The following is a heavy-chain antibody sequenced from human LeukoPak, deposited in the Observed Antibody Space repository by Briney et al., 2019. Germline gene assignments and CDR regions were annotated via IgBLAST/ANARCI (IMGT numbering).Heavy chain of an antibody. D-gene: IGHD1-1*01. CDR3: TRDRGAYNLYDY. V-gene: IGHV3-49*03. CDR2: IRSKAYGETA. CDR1: GFTFGDYA. Sequence: GGSLRLSCTASGFTFGDYAMSWIRQAPGKGLEWVGFIRSKAYGETADYAASVKGRFTIPRDDSKAIAYLQMNSLKTEDTAVYHCTRDRGAYNLYDYWGQGTLVTVSS. J-gene: IGHJ4*02.